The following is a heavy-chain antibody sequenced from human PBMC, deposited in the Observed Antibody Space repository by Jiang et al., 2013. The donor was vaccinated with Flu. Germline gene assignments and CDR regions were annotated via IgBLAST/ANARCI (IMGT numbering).Heavy chain of an antibody. D-gene: IGHD5-24*01. CDR1: GFTFDDYA. J-gene: IGHJ4*02. Sequence: VVVQPGGSLRLSCAASGFTFDDYAMHWVRQAPGKGLEWVSLISWDGGSPYYADSMKGRFTISRDNSKNSLYLQMNSLRPEDTALYYCAKDIGRDGFNFIDYWGQGTLVTVSS. V-gene: IGHV3-43D*04. CDR2: ISWDGGSP. CDR3: AKDIGRDGFNFIDY.